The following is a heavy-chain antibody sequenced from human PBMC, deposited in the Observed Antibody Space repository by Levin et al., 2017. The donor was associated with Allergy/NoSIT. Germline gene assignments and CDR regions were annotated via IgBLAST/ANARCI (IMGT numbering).Heavy chain of an antibody. CDR3: ARSVATIPLAVADGGDY. J-gene: IGHJ4*02. V-gene: IGHV1-2*02. CDR2: INPNSGGT. D-gene: IGHD5-12*01. CDR1: GYTFTGYY. Sequence: GESLKISCKASGYTFTGYYMHWVRQAPGQGLEWMGWINPNSGGTNYAQKFQGRVTMTRDTSISTAYMELSRLRSDDTAVYYCARSVATIPLAVADGGDYWGQGTLVTVSS.